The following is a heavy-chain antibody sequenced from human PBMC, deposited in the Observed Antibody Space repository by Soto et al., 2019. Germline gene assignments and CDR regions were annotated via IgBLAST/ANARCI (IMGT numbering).Heavy chain of an antibody. CDR2: MAYDGSNE. CDR1: GFTFSHYA. D-gene: IGHD1-26*01. V-gene: IGHV3-30*18. J-gene: IGHJ4*02. CDR3: ANVGSRTCDY. Sequence: QVQLVESGGGVVQPGRSLRLSCAASGFTFSHYAMHWVRQAPGKGLEWVALMAYDGSNEYYADYVKGRFTISRDNSKTKLYLQMNSLSAEDTAVYYCANVGSRTCDYWGQGPLVTVSS.